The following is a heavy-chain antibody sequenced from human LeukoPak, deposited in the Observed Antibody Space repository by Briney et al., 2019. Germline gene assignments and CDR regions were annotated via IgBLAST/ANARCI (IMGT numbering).Heavy chain of an antibody. Sequence: GGSLRLSYVASEFTFSNYEMNWVRQAPGKGLEWVSYIRSSGTTIYYADSVKVRVTITRDNDKNSLYLQMNSLRADDTAVYYCARDRVFGKSLYYYYCMDVWGQGTTVTVSS. CDR2: IRSSGTTI. J-gene: IGHJ6*02. D-gene: IGHD3-10*02. CDR3: ARDRVFGKSLYYYYCMDV. V-gene: IGHV3-48*03. CDR1: EFTFSNYE.